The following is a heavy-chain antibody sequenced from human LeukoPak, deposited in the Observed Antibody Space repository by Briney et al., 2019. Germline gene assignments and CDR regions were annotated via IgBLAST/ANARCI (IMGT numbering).Heavy chain of an antibody. J-gene: IGHJ4*02. V-gene: IGHV3-66*01. CDR3: ALGLVTDY. CDR1: GFTVSSNF. D-gene: IGHD3-9*01. Sequence: EGSLRLSCAASGFTVSSNFMSWVRQAPGKGLEWVSVIYSGGSTYYADSVKGRLTISRDNSKNTLYLQMNSLRVEDTAVYYCALGLVTDYWGQGTLVTVSS. CDR2: IYSGGST.